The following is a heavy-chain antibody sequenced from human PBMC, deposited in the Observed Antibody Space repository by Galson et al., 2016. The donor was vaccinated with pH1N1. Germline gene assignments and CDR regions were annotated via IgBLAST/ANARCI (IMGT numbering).Heavy chain of an antibody. V-gene: IGHV6-1*01. CDR1: GDSVSSNSAA. D-gene: IGHD6-13*01. CDR3: ARDGLAAAGIRRDQYYFDY. Sequence: CAISGDSVSSNSAAWNWIRQSPSRGLEWLGRTYYRSKWYNDYAVSVKSRITINPDTSKNQFSLQLNSVTPEDTAVYYCARDGLAAAGIRRDQYYFDYWGHGTLVTVSS. CDR2: TYYRSKWYN. J-gene: IGHJ4*01.